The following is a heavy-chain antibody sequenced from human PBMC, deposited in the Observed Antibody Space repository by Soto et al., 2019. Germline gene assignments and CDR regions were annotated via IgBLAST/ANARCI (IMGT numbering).Heavy chain of an antibody. D-gene: IGHD5-12*01. CDR2: IIPIFGTA. V-gene: IGHV1-69*13. Sequence: SVKVSWKASGGTFSSYSISWVRQAPGQGLEWMGGIIPIFGTANYAQKFQGRVTITADESTSTAYMELSSLRSEDTAVYYCARGPVDLVATTYYFDYWGQ. J-gene: IGHJ4*01. CDR3: ARGPVDLVATTYYFDY. CDR1: GGTFSSYS.